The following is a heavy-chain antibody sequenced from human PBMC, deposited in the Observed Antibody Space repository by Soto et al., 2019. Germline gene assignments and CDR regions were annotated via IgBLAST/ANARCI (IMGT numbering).Heavy chain of an antibody. V-gene: IGHV5-51*01. CDR3: ARTVWFGELSYYMDV. CDR1: GYSFTNYW. J-gene: IGHJ6*03. CDR2: IYAGDSDT. Sequence: GESLKISCKGSGYSFTNYWIGWVRQMPGKGPEWMGIIYAGDSDTKYSPSFQDQVTISVDKSISTAYLQWSSLKASDTAMYYCARTVWFGELSYYMDVWGKGTTVTVSS. D-gene: IGHD3-10*01.